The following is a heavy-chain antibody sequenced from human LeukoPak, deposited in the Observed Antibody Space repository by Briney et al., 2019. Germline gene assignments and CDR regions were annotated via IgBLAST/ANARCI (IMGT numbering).Heavy chain of an antibody. D-gene: IGHD2-2*01. CDR1: GFTFSSYG. V-gene: IGHV3-30*02. CDR2: IRYDGSNK. J-gene: IGHJ3*02. Sequence: QPGRSLRLSCAASGFTFSSYGMHWVRQAPGKGLEWVAFIRYDGSNKYYADSVKGRFTISRDNSKNTLYLQMNSLRAEDTAVYYCARPKGYQLLNAFDIWGQGTMVTVSS. CDR3: ARPKGYQLLNAFDI.